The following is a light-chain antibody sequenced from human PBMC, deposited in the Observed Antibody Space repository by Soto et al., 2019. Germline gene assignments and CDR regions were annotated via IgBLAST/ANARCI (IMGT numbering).Light chain of an antibody. V-gene: IGLV2-14*01. Sequence: QSALTHPASVSGSPGQSITISCTGTISDVGGYNYVSWYQQHPGKAPKLMIYEVSNRPSGVSRRFSGSKSGNTASLTISGLQAEEEADYYCSSYTSTPSLYVLGTGTKLTVL. CDR3: SSYTSTPSLYV. CDR2: EVS. CDR1: ISDVGGYNY. J-gene: IGLJ1*01.